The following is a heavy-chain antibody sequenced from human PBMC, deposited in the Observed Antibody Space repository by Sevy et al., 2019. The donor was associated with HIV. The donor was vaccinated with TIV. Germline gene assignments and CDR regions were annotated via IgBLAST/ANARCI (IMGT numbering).Heavy chain of an antibody. CDR3: AREGGFQTDSGNWFDP. V-gene: IGHV4-31*03. CDR2: IYYSGST. J-gene: IGHJ5*02. CDR1: GGSISSGGYY. D-gene: IGHD3-10*01. Sequence: SETLSLTCTVSGGSISSGGYYWSWIRQHPGKGLEWIGYIYYSGSTYYNPSLKSRVTISVDTSKNQFSLKLSSVTAADTTVYYCAREGGFQTDSGNWFDPWGQGTLVTVSS.